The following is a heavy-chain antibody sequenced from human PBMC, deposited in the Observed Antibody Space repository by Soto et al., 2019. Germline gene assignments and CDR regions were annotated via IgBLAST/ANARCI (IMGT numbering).Heavy chain of an antibody. Sequence: GGSLRLSCAASGFAFSDYAMNWVLRAPGKGLEWVSAISGGAGDTYYADSVKGRFTISRDNSKNTLYLQMKSLRAEDTAVYYCAKSSRITLVRGVTDYWGQGTLVTVSS. CDR2: ISGGAGDT. J-gene: IGHJ4*02. D-gene: IGHD3-10*01. V-gene: IGHV3-23*01. CDR3: AKSSRITLVRGVTDY. CDR1: GFAFSDYA.